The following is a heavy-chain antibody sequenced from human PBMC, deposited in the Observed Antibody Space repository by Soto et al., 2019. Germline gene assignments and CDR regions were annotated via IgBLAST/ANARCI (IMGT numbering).Heavy chain of an antibody. D-gene: IGHD3-3*01. CDR3: ARGGDFWSGYHKFDY. J-gene: IGHJ4*02. CDR2: IYYRAST. Sequence: QVQLQESGPGLVKPSQTLSLTCTVSGGSISSGDYYWSWIRQPPGEGLAWIGYIYYRASTYYNPSLKGRVTVSVDTSKDQLSLKLISVTAADTALYYCARGGDFWSGYHKFDYWGQGTLVTVSS. CDR1: GGSISSGDYY. V-gene: IGHV4-30-4*01.